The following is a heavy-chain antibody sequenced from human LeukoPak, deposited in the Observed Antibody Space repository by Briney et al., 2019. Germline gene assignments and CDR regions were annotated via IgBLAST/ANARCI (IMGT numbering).Heavy chain of an antibody. CDR2: IRYDGSNK. J-gene: IGHJ4*02. CDR3: ARGSYGSGSSWPFDY. D-gene: IGHD3-10*01. V-gene: IGHV3-30*02. Sequence: GGSLRLSCAASGFTFSSYGMHWVRQAPGKGLEWVAFIRYDGSNKYYADSVKGRFTISRDNSKNTLYLQMNSLRAEDTAFYYCARGSYGSGSSWPFDYWGQGTLVTVSS. CDR1: GFTFSSYG.